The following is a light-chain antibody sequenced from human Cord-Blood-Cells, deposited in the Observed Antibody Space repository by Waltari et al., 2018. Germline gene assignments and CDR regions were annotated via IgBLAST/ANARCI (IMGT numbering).Light chain of an antibody. Sequence: DIQMTQSPSSLSASVGERVTITCRASQSISSYLNWYQQKPGKAPKLLIYAASRLQSGVPSRFSGSRSGTDFTLTIRSLQPEDFATYYCQQSYSTPYSFGQGTKLEIK. J-gene: IGKJ2*03. CDR1: QSISSY. CDR2: AAS. V-gene: IGKV1-39*01. CDR3: QQSYSTPYS.